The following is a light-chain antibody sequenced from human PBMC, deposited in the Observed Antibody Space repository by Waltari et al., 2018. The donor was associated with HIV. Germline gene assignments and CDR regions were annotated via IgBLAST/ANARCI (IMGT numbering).Light chain of an antibody. J-gene: IGLJ3*02. Sequence: QSVLTQPPSVSWAPGQRVIISCTGSSPNIGAHYDVHWYQQRPGTAPKLLIYGNNDRTAGVPDGCSGSKSGPSASLASTGLQAEDEADYYCQSYDSSLSGSVVFGGGTKLTVL. CDR2: GNN. V-gene: IGLV1-40*01. CDR1: SPNIGAHYD. CDR3: QSYDSSLSGSVV.